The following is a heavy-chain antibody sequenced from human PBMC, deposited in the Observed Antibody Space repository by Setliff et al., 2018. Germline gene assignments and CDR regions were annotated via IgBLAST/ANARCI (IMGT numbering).Heavy chain of an antibody. CDR3: ARVGYFDFWRGYGVGAFDL. CDR1: GYSFTSYW. CDR2: IYPGDSDT. D-gene: IGHD3-3*01. J-gene: IGHJ3*01. Sequence: PGESLKISCKGSGYSFTSYWIGWVRQMPGKGLEWMGIIYPGDSDTRYSPSFQGQVTISADKSISTAYLQWSSLKASDTALYYCARVGYFDFWRGYGVGAFDLWGHGTMVTVSS. V-gene: IGHV5-51*01.